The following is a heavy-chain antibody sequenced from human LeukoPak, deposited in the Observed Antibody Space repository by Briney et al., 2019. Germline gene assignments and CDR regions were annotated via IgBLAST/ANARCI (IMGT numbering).Heavy chain of an antibody. CDR3: ARVPGITMVRGAIDAFDI. J-gene: IGHJ3*02. D-gene: IGHD3-10*01. Sequence: SETLSLTCTVSGASISSFYWSWIRQPPGKGLEWIGYIYYSGSTNYNPSLKSRVTISVDTSKNQFSLKLSSVTAADTAVYYCARVPGITMVRGAIDAFDIWGQGTMVTVSS. CDR1: GASISSFY. CDR2: IYYSGST. V-gene: IGHV4-59*01.